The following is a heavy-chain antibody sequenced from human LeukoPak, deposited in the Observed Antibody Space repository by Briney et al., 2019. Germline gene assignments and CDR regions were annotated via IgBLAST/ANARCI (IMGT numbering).Heavy chain of an antibody. J-gene: IGHJ4*02. CDR2: IKRDGSAE. CDR1: GFTFSNYG. V-gene: IGHV3-7*01. D-gene: IGHD2-15*01. Sequence: GRSLRLSCAGSGFTFSNYGMHWVRQAPGKGPEWVANIKRDGSAENYVDSVKGRFTISRDNAKNSLYLQMNSLRAEDTAMYYCAREGSGYDYWGQGTLVTVSS. CDR3: AREGSGYDY.